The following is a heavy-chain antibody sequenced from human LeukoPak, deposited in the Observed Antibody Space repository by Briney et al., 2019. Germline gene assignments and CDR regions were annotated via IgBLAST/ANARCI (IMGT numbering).Heavy chain of an antibody. J-gene: IGHJ3*02. CDR1: GGSISSYY. CDR2: IYTSGST. V-gene: IGHV4-4*07. Sequence: SETLSLTCTVSGGSISSYYWSWIRQPAGKGLEWSGRIYTSGSTNYNPSLKSRVTMSVDTSKSQFSLKLSSVTAADTAVYYCARETYYYDSSGRDDDAFDIWGQGTMVAVSS. CDR3: ARETYYYDSSGRDDDAFDI. D-gene: IGHD3-22*01.